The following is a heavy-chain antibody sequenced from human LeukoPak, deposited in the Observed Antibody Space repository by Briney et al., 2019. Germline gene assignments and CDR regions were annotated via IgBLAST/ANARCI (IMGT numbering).Heavy chain of an antibody. CDR1: GDSISSGDYY. CDR3: ARGPYSYDSSGAFDI. D-gene: IGHD3-22*01. V-gene: IGHV4-61*02. Sequence: SETLSLTCTVSGDSISSGDYYWSWIRQPAGKGLEWIGRISSSGSTNYNPSLKSRVTISVDTSKNQFSLKLSSVTAADTAVHFCARGPYSYDSSGAFDIWGQGTTVTVSS. CDR2: ISSSGST. J-gene: IGHJ3*02.